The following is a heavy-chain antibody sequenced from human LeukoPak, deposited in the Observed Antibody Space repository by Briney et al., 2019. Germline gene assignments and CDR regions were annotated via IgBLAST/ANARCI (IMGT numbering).Heavy chain of an antibody. CDR3: VRVAGSADY. CDR2: MNPKSGYT. D-gene: IGHD6-19*01. Sequence: ASVKVSCKASGYTFTTYDINWVRQATGQGLEWMGWMNPKSGYTGSAEKFQRRVSLTRDTSTSTAYMELSSLRTEDTAVYYCVRVAGSADYWGQGTLVTVSS. V-gene: IGHV1-8*01. J-gene: IGHJ4*02. CDR1: GYTFTTYD.